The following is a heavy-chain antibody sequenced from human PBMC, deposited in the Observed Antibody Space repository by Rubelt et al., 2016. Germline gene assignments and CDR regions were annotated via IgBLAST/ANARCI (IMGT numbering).Heavy chain of an antibody. CDR3: ARGEIVTYYGMDV. D-gene: IGHD3-22*01. J-gene: IGHJ6*02. CDR1: GGSISSSSYY. V-gene: IGHV4-39*07. Sequence: QLQLQESGPGLVKPSETLSLTCTVSGGSISSSSYYWGWIRQPPGKGLEWIGYIYYSGSTYYNPSLKGRVTRSVDTSKNQFSLKLSSVTAADTAVYYCARGEIVTYYGMDVWGQGTTVTVSS. CDR2: IYYSGST.